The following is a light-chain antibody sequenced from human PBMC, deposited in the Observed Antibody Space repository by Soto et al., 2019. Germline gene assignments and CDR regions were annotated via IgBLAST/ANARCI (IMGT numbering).Light chain of an antibody. CDR2: DDD. CDR3: GSWDSSLSAYV. CDR1: SSDVGGYIY. Sequence: QSALTQPASVSGSPGQSITISCTGTSSDVGGYIYVSWYQQHPGKAPKLLIYDDDKRPSGIPDRFSGSKSGTSATLGITGFRTGDEADYYCGSWDSSLSAYVFGTGTKVTVL. V-gene: IGLV1-51*01. J-gene: IGLJ1*01.